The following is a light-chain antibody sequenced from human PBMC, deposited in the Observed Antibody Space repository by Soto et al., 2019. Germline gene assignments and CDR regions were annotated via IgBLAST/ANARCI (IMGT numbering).Light chain of an antibody. CDR2: GAS. CDR3: QQYNNWPRT. V-gene: IGKV3-15*01. J-gene: IGKJ1*01. CDR1: QXXXSX. Sequence: EIVMTQSPATLSVSXGXXXXLXXXASQXXXSXLAWYQQKPGQAPRLLIYGASTRATGIPARFSGSGSGTEFTLTISSLQSEXFAVXYCQQYNNWPRTFGQGTKVEIK.